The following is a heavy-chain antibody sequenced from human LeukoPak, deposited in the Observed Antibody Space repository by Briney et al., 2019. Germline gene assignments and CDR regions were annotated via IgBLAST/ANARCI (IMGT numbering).Heavy chain of an antibody. J-gene: IGHJ4*02. V-gene: IGHV5-51*01. D-gene: IGHD4-17*01. Sequence: GASLQISCEGSGYIFTSYWIGWVRQLPGKGLEWMGIIYPGDSDTRYSPSFQGQVTISADKSISTAYLQWSSLKASDTAMYYCYYGDYGVDYWGQGTLVTVSS. CDR1: GYIFTSYW. CDR3: YYGDYGVDY. CDR2: IYPGDSDT.